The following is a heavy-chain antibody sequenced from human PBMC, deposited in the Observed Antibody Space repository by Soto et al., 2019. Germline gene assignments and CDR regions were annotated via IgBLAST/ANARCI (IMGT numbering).Heavy chain of an antibody. CDR2: ISSSSSYI. V-gene: IGHV3-21*01. Sequence: EVQLVESGGGLVKPGGSLRLSCAASGFTFSSYSMNWVRQAPGKGLEWVSSISSSSSYIYYADSVKGRFTISRDNAKNSLSLQMNSLRAEDTAVYYCARDGIYCTNGVCRYFDYWGQGTLVTVSS. J-gene: IGHJ4*02. CDR3: ARDGIYCTNGVCRYFDY. D-gene: IGHD2-8*01. CDR1: GFTFSSYS.